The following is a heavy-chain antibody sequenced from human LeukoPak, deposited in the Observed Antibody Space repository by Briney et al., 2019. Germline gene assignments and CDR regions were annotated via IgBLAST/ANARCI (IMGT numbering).Heavy chain of an antibody. J-gene: IGHJ4*02. V-gene: IGHV4-31*03. CDR3: ARGIKTLSSSWNY. D-gene: IGHD6-13*01. Sequence: SQTLSLTCTISGGSISSGGYYWSWIRQHPGKGLEWIGYIYYSGSTNYNPSLKSRVTISVDTSKNQFSLKLSSVTAADTAVYYCARGIKTLSSSWNYWGQGTLVTVSS. CDR2: IYYSGST. CDR1: GGSISSGGYY.